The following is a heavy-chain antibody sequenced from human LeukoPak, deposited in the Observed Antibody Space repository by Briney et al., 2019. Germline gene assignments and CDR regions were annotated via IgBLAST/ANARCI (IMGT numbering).Heavy chain of an antibody. D-gene: IGHD6-19*01. CDR2: IGIRGDT. CDR1: GFTFIDYD. Sequence: GGSLRLSCAASGFTFIDYDMHWVRQVIGKGLDWVSAIGIRGDTHYSGSVKGRFTISRENAESSSYLQMNSLRAEDTAVYYCARGGIQVSGIDEFDYWAREHWSPSP. J-gene: IGHJ4*02. V-gene: IGHV3-13*01. CDR3: ARGGIQVSGIDEFDY.